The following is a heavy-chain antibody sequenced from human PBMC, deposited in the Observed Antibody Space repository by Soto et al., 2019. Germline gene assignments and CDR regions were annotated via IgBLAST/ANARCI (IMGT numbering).Heavy chain of an antibody. V-gene: IGHV4-30-4*01. Sequence: QVQLQESGPGLVKPSQTLSLTCTVSGGSISSGDYYWSWIRQPPGKGLEWIGYIYYSWSTYYNPSLKSRVTISVDTSKNQFSLKLSSVTAADTSVYYCARGPDGDYFFDYWGQGTLVTVSS. CDR1: GGSISSGDYY. J-gene: IGHJ4*02. CDR2: IYYSWST. CDR3: ARGPDGDYFFDY. D-gene: IGHD4-17*01.